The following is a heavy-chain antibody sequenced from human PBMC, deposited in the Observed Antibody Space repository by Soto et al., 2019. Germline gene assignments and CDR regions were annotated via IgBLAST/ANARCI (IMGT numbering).Heavy chain of an antibody. Sequence: SETLSLTCTVSGDSITGSYWSWIRQPPGKTLEWIGYIYHSGTTTYNPSLKSRVSIPVDTSKNQFSLRLTSVIAADTAVYYCARDMPSAAGSLAACDYWGQGILVTSPQ. CDR3: ARDMPSAAGSLAACDY. CDR2: IYHSGTT. V-gene: IGHV4-59*01. J-gene: IGHJ4*02. D-gene: IGHD1-26*01. CDR1: GDSITGSY.